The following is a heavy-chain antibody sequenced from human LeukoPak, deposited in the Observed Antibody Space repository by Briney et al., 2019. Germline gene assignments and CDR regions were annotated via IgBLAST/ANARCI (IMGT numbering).Heavy chain of an antibody. V-gene: IGHV4-59*01. CDR1: GGSISSYY. J-gene: IGHJ3*02. CDR2: IYYSGST. D-gene: IGHD3-22*01. CDR3: ARVSNSGYNSRGAFDI. Sequence: SETLSLTCTVSGGSISSYYWSWIRQPPGKGLEWIGYIYYSGSTNYNPSLKSRVTISVDTSKNQFSLKLSSVTAADTAVYYCARVSNSGYNSRGAFDIWGQGTMVTVSS.